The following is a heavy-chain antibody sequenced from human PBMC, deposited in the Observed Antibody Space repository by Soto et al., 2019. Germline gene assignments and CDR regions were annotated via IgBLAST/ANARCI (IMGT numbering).Heavy chain of an antibody. D-gene: IGHD3-10*01. Sequence: EVQLLESGGGLVQPGGSVRLSCVVSGFTFNNYAMNWVRQAPGKGLEWVSGISASGGSTYYADSVKGRFTISRDSSKHTLYLQMNSLRADDTAIYYCAIHFYYGSGSYYAVDYWGQGTLVTVSS. CDR1: GFTFNNYA. J-gene: IGHJ4*02. V-gene: IGHV3-23*01. CDR2: ISASGGST. CDR3: AIHFYYGSGSYYAVDY.